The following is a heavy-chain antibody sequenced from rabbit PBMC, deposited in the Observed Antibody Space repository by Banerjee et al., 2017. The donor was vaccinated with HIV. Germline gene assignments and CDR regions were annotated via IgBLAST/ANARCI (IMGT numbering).Heavy chain of an antibody. Sequence: QEQLEESGGDLVKPEGSLTLTCTASGFSFSNKYVMCWVRQAPGKGLEWIACINTSSGSTVYATWAKGRFTISRTSSTTVSLQMTSLTAADTATYFCARDEYDDYGDYLFNLWGQSTLVTVS. CDR1: GFSFSNKYV. CDR3: ARDEYDDYGDYLFNL. J-gene: IGHJ4*01. V-gene: IGHV1S45*01. D-gene: IGHD2-1*01. CDR2: INTSSGST.